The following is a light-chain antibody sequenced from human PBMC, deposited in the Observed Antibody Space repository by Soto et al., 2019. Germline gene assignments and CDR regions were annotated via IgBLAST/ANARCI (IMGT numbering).Light chain of an antibody. Sequence: IQMTQSPSSLPASVGDRVTITCQASHDITSFLNWYQHKPGRAPKLLIYDASILEAGVPTRFSGSGSGTHFTFTISSLQPEDAATYYCQHCDYLPIFGPGTTVDFK. V-gene: IGKV1-33*01. CDR3: QHCDYLPI. CDR1: HDITSF. J-gene: IGKJ3*01. CDR2: DAS.